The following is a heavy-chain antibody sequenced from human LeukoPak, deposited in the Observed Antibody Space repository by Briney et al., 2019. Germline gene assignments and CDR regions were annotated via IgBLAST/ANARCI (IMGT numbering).Heavy chain of an antibody. CDR1: GGSFSGYY. V-gene: IGHV4-34*01. CDR2: INHSGST. Sequence: SETLSFTCAVYGGSFSGYYWSWLRQPPGKGLEWIGEINHSGSTNYNPSLKSRVTISVDTSKNQFSLKLSSVTAADTAVYYCARLVYSNCGHYYYYMDVWGKGTTVTVSS. D-gene: IGHD4-11*01. CDR3: ARLVYSNCGHYYYYMDV. J-gene: IGHJ6*03.